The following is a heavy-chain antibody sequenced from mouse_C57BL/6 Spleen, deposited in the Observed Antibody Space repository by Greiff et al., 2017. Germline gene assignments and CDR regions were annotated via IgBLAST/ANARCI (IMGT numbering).Heavy chain of an antibody. J-gene: IGHJ2*01. Sequence: VQLKESEGGLVQPGSSMKLSCTASGFTFSDYYMAWVRQVPEKGLEWVANINYDGSSTYYLDSLKSRFIISRDNAKNILYLQMSSLKSEDTATYYCARKGYDNGYFDYWGQGTTLTVSS. CDR1: GFTFSDYY. D-gene: IGHD2-2*01. CDR3: ARKGYDNGYFDY. CDR2: INYDGSST. V-gene: IGHV5-16*01.